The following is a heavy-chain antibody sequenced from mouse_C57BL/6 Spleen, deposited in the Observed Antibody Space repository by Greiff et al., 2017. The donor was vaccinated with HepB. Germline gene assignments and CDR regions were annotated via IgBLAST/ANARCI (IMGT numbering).Heavy chain of an antibody. Sequence: EVMLVESGEGLVKPGGSLKLSCAASGFTFSSYAMSWVRQTPEKRLEWVAYISSGGDYIYYADTVKGRFTISRDNARNTLYLQMSSLKSEDTAMYYGTREDTTVVPSYFDYWGQGTTLTVSS. D-gene: IGHD1-1*01. V-gene: IGHV5-9-1*02. CDR1: GFTFSSYA. CDR3: TREDTTVVPSYFDY. J-gene: IGHJ2*01. CDR2: ISSGGDYI.